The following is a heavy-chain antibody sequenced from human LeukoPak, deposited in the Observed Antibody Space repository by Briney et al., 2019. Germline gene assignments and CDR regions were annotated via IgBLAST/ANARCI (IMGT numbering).Heavy chain of an antibody. CDR2: ISRGGNTM. CDR3: ATEGWLLLPDF. D-gene: IGHD3-22*01. CDR1: GFTFSNYW. Sequence: PGGSLRLSCAASGFTFSNYWMHWVRQAPGKGLEWLSYISRGGNTMYYADSVKGRFTISRDNAKSSLYLQVHSLRADDTAFYYCATEGWLLLPDFWGRGTLVTVSS. J-gene: IGHJ4*02. V-gene: IGHV3-48*04.